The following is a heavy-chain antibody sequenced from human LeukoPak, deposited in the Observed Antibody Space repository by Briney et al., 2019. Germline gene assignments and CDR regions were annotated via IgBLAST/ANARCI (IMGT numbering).Heavy chain of an antibody. CDR3: ARVVVVVAADNWFDP. Sequence: GSSVRVSCKASGGTFSSYAISWVRQAPGQGLEWMGGIIPIFGTANYAQKFQGRVTITADESTSTAYMELSSLRSEDTAVYYCARVVVVVAADNWFDPWGQGTLVTVSS. CDR2: IIPIFGTA. CDR1: GGTFSSYA. D-gene: IGHD2-15*01. J-gene: IGHJ5*02. V-gene: IGHV1-69*01.